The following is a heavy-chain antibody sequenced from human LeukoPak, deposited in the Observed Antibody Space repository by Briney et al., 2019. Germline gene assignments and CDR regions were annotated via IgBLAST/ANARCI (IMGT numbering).Heavy chain of an antibody. D-gene: IGHD2-2*01. Sequence: SDTLSLTCAVSGGPLSSSDWWSWARPPPGRGLKWIGYIYRNENPNYNPSLKSRVTMSVDKSKNQFSLRLSSVTAADTAVYYCARDPHCSNTNCPFDYWGQGTLVIVSS. V-gene: IGHV4-4*02. CDR1: GGPLSSSDW. CDR2: IYRNENP. CDR3: ARDPHCSNTNCPFDY. J-gene: IGHJ4*02.